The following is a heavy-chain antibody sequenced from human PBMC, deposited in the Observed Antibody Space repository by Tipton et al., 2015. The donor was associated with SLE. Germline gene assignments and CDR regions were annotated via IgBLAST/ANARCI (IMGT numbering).Heavy chain of an antibody. J-gene: IGHJ4*02. V-gene: IGHV3-7*01. CDR3: ARDTAGFDY. D-gene: IGHD6-13*01. CDR2: IKQDGSEK. Sequence: SLRLSCAASGFTFSSSWMSWVRQAPGKGLEWVANIKQDGSEKYYVDSVKGRFTISRDNAKNSLYLQMNSLRAEDTAVYYCARDTAGFDYWGQGTLVTVSS. CDR1: GFTFSSSW.